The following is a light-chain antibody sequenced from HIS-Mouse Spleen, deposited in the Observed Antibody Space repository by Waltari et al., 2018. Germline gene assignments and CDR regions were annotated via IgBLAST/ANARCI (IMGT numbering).Light chain of an antibody. J-gene: IGLJ2*01. V-gene: IGLV1-47*01. CDR2: RNN. Sequence: QSVLPQPPSASGTPGQRVTISCSGSSSNIGTTYLSWYQQLPGTAPKLLIYRNNQRPSGVPDRFSGSKSGTSASLAISGLRSEDEADYYCAAWDDSLSGVVFGGGTKLTVL. CDR1: SSNIGTTY. CDR3: AAWDDSLSGVV.